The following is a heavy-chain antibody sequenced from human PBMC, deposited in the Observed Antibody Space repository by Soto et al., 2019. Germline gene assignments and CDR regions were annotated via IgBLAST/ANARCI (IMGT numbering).Heavy chain of an antibody. V-gene: IGHV3-33*01. Sequence: QVQLVESGGGVVQPETSLRLSCAASGFTFSGYGMHWVRQAPGKGLEWVAVIWSDGSQKYYADSVKGRFTFSRDNSKNMLYLQMNSLRAEDTAVYFCARDGPTAVLPATIDSWGQGTLVTVSS. CDR2: IWSDGSQK. D-gene: IGHD2-2*02. J-gene: IGHJ4*02. CDR3: ARDGPTAVLPATIDS. CDR1: GFTFSGYG.